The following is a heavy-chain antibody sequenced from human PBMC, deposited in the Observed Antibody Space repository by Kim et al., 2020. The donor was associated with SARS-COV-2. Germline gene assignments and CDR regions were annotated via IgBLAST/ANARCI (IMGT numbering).Heavy chain of an antibody. V-gene: IGHV4-59*08. Sequence: SETLSLTCTVSGGSISSYYWSWIRQPPGKGLEWIGYIYYSGSTNYNPSLKSRVTISVDTSKNQFSLKLSSVTAADTAVYYCARHGYYYGMDVWGQGTTVTVSS. CDR1: GGSISSYY. CDR2: IYYSGST. CDR3: ARHGYYYGMDV. J-gene: IGHJ6*02.